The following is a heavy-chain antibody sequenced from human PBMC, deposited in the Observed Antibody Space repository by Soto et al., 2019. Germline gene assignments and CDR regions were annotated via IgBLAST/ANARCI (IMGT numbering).Heavy chain of an antibody. CDR1: GYTFTSYG. CDR2: ISAYNGNT. J-gene: IGHJ4*02. V-gene: IGHV1-18*01. Sequence: QVQLVQSGAEVKKPGASVKVSCKTSGYTFTSYGFSWVRQAPGQGLEWMGWISAYNGNTNYAQKLQGRVTMTTDTPTSTAYLELRSLRSDDTAVHSCSAPLSYSYGLDYWGQGTLVTVSS. D-gene: IGHD5-18*01. CDR3: SAPLSYSYGLDY.